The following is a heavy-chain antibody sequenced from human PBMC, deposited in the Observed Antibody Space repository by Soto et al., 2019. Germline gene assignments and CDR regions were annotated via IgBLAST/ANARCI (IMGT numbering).Heavy chain of an antibody. CDR3: ARDRADQERAEDPLHDY. J-gene: IGHJ4*02. Sequence: ASVKVSCKASGYTFSGYYLHWVRQAPRQGLEWVGWINPYTGGTSYAQKFQGWVTMTRDTSISTVYMELSSLKSDDTAVYYCARDRADQERAEDPLHDYWAQGTLVPGSS. V-gene: IGHV1-2*04. CDR1: GYTFSGYY. CDR2: INPYTGGT. D-gene: IGHD2-15*01.